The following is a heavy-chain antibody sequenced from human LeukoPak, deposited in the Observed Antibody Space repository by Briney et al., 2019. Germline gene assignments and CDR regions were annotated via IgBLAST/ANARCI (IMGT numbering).Heavy chain of an antibody. J-gene: IGHJ3*02. CDR1: GFTFSNSW. CDR2: IKPDGSAQ. V-gene: IGHV3-7*01. Sequence: GGSLRLSCAASGFTFSNSWMSWVRQAPGKGLEWVATIKPDGSAQYYVDSVKGRFTISRDNAKNSLFLQINSLRAEDTAVYYCARDGLPRTVAAMAVFDMWGQGTTVTVSS. CDR3: ARDGLPRTVAAMAVFDM. D-gene: IGHD5-24*01.